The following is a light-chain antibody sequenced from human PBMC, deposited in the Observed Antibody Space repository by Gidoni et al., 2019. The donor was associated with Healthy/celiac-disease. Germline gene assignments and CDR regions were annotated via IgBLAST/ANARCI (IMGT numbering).Light chain of an antibody. CDR1: SSDVGGYNY. CDR3: CSYTSSSALVV. Sequence: QSALTQPASVSGSPGQSITISCTGTSSDVGGYNYVSWYQQHPGKAPKCMIYEVSNRPSGVSNRFSGSKSGNTASLTISGLQAEDEADYYCCSYTSSSALVVFGGGTKLTVL. J-gene: IGLJ2*01. CDR2: EVS. V-gene: IGLV2-14*01.